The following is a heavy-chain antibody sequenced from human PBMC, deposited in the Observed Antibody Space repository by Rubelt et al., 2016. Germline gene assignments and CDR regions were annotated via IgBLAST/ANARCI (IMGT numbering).Heavy chain of an antibody. CDR3: ARGIAAARV. V-gene: IGHV4-39*07. D-gene: IGHD6-13*01. Sequence: QLQLQESGPGLVKPSETLSLTCTVSGGSISSSSYYWSWIRQPPGRGLEWIGEINHSGSTNYNPSLKSRVTISVDTSKNQFSLRRSSVTAADTAVYYCARGIAAARVWGQGTLVTVSS. CDR1: GGSISSSSYY. CDR2: INHSGST. J-gene: IGHJ4*02.